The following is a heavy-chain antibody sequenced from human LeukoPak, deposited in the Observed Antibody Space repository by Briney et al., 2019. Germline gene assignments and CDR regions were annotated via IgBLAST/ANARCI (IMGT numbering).Heavy chain of an antibody. CDR3: ARRAGAYSHHYDY. J-gene: IGHJ4*02. D-gene: IGHD4/OR15-4a*01. CDR1: GITVSSNS. CDR2: IYSDNT. Sequence: GGSLRLSCTVSGITVSSNSMSWVRQAPGKGLEWVSFIYSDNTHYSDSVKGRFTISRDNSKNTLYLQMNSLRAEDTAVYYCARRAGAYSHHYDYWGQGTLVTVSS. V-gene: IGHV3-53*01.